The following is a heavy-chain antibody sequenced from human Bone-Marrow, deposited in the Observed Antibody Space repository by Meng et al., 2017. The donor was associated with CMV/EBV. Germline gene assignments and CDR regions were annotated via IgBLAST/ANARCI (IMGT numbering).Heavy chain of an antibody. CDR2: LYPDDSET. CDR3: ARVYSSSSKFDY. D-gene: IGHD6-6*01. CDR1: GYSYSSYW. J-gene: IGHJ4*02. Sequence: KVSCKGSGYSYSSYWIAWVRQKPGKGLEWMGILYPDDSETRYSPSFQGLVTISADNSNSTAYLQWSSLKASDTAMYYCARVYSSSSKFDYWGQGTLVTVSS. V-gene: IGHV5-51*01.